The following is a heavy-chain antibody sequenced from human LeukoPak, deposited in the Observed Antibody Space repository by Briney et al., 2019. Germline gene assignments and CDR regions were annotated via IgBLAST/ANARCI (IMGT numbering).Heavy chain of an antibody. CDR1: GFTFGDYA. V-gene: IGHV3-49*04. J-gene: IGHJ4*02. CDR2: IRSKAYGGTT. Sequence: GGSLRLSCTASGFTFGDYAMSGVRRAPGKGLERVGFIRSKAYGGTTEYAASVKGRFTISRDDSKSIAYLQMNSLKTEDTAVYYCTRVWNSGSFDYWGQGTLVTVSS. D-gene: IGHD1-26*01. CDR3: TRVWNSGSFDY.